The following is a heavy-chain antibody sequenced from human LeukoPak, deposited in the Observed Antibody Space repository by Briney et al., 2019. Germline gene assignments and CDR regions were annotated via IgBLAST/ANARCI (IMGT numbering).Heavy chain of an antibody. CDR1: GYTFTGYY. V-gene: IGHV1-2*02. CDR2: INPNSGGT. D-gene: IGHD6-19*01. J-gene: IGHJ3*02. CDR3: AREVAVADAFDI. Sequence: ASVKVSCKASGYTFTGYYMHWVRQAPGQGLEWMGWINPNSGGTNYAQKFQGRVTMTRDTSISTAYMELSRLRSDDAAVYYCAREVAVADAFDIWGRGTMVTVSS.